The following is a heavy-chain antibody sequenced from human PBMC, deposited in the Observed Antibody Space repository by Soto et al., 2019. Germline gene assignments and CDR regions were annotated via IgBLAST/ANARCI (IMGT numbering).Heavy chain of an antibody. Sequence: QVQLQESGPGLVKPSQTLSLTCTVSGGSISSGGYYWSWIRQHPGKGLEWIGYIYYSGSTYYNPSLKGRVTISVDTSKNQFSLKLSSVTAADTAVYYCARSRPAGYCSGGSCYSWWFDPWGQGTLVTVSS. CDR1: GGSISSGGYY. V-gene: IGHV4-31*03. CDR2: IYYSGST. D-gene: IGHD2-15*01. J-gene: IGHJ5*02. CDR3: ARSRPAGYCSGGSCYSWWFDP.